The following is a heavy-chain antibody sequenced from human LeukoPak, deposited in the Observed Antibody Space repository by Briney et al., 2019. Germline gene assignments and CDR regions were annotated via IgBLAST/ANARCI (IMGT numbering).Heavy chain of an antibody. J-gene: IGHJ4*02. D-gene: IGHD3-9*01. Sequence: SVKVSCKASGGTFSSYAISWVRQAPGQGLEWMGGIIPIFGTANYAQKFQGRVTITADESTSTAYMELSSLRSEDTAAYYCASNHDILTGYSYFDYWGQGTLVTVSS. V-gene: IGHV1-69*13. CDR1: GGTFSSYA. CDR3: ASNHDILTGYSYFDY. CDR2: IIPIFGTA.